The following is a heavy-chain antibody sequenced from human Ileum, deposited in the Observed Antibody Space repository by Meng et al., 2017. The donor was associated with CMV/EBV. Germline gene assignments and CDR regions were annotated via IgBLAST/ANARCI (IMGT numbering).Heavy chain of an antibody. D-gene: IGHD6-13*01. Sequence: GGSLTLSCAASGFTVSSNYMSWVRQAPGKGLEWVSIIYSSGSTKYYADSVKGRFTISRDNSKNTLYLQMNSLRAEDTAVYYCAKAPGSSSSDYWGQGTLVTVSS. CDR1: GFTVSSNY. CDR3: AKAPGSSSSDY. V-gene: IGHV3-23*03. CDR2: IYSSGSTK. J-gene: IGHJ4*02.